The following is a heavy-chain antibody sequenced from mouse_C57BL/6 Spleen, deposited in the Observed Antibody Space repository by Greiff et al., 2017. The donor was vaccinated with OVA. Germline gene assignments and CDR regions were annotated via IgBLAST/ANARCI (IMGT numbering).Heavy chain of an antibody. CDR2: IDPETGGT. Sequence: QVQLQQSGAELVRPGASVTLSCKASGYTFTDYEMHWVKQTPVHGLEWIGAIDPETGGTAYNQKFKGKAILTADKSSSTADMELRSLTSEDSAVDYCTRVRDYDYDAGRPWCAYWGKGTLVTVAA. CDR3: TRVRDYDYDAGRPWCAY. CDR1: GYTFTDYE. V-gene: IGHV1-15*01. D-gene: IGHD2-4*01. J-gene: IGHJ3*01.